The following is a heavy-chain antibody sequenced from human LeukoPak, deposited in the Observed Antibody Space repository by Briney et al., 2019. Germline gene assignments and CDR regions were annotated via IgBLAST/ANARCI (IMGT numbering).Heavy chain of an antibody. Sequence: GGSLRLSCAASGFTFSSYAMTWVRQAPGRAMEWVSSITSSGTYIFYADSVKGRFTISRDNAKNSLYLQMNSLGPEDTAVYYCARDPYSGNYGNYYYYYMDVWGKGTTVTISS. CDR1: GFTFSSYA. V-gene: IGHV3-21*01. D-gene: IGHD1-26*01. CDR3: ARDPYSGNYGNYYYYYMDV. J-gene: IGHJ6*03. CDR2: ITSSGTYI.